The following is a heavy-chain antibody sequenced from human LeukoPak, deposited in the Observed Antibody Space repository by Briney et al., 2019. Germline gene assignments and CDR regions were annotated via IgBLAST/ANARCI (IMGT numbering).Heavy chain of an antibody. CDR2: ISSSSSYI. D-gene: IGHD4-17*01. V-gene: IGHV3-21*01. Sequence: GGSLKLSCAASGFTFSSYSMNWVRQAPGQGLEWVSSISSSSSYIYYADSVKGRFTISRDNAKNSLYLQMNSLRAEDTAVYYCARTTVTTVPYWGQGTLVTVSS. CDR3: ARTTVTTVPY. J-gene: IGHJ4*02. CDR1: GFTFSSYS.